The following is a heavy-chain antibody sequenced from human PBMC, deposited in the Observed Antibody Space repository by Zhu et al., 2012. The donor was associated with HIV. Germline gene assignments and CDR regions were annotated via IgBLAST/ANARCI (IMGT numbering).Heavy chain of an antibody. V-gene: IGHV4-38-2*01. CDR2: IYHSGSI. CDR3: ASLNDYGDSNY. D-gene: IGHD4-17*01. CDR1: GYSIRSGYY. Sequence: QVQLQESGPGLVKPSETLSLTCAVSGYSIRSGYYWGWVRQPPGKGLEWIGSIYHSGSIYYNPSLKSRVTMSLDTSKNQFSLNLSSVTAADTAVYYCASLNDYGDSNYWGLGTLSPSPQ. J-gene: IGHJ4*02.